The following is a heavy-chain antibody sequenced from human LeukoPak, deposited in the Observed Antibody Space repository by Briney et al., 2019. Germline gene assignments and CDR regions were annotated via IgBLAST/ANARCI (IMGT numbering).Heavy chain of an antibody. J-gene: IGHJ4*02. CDR1: GYSISSGYY. Sequence: SETLSLTCAVSGYSISSGYYCGWIRQPPGKGLEWIGSIYHSGSTYYNPSLKSRVTISVDTSKNQFSLRLSSVTAADTAVYYCARHCSSTSCYYFDYWGQGTLVTVSS. CDR2: IYHSGST. V-gene: IGHV4-38-2*01. CDR3: ARHCSSTSCYYFDY. D-gene: IGHD2-2*01.